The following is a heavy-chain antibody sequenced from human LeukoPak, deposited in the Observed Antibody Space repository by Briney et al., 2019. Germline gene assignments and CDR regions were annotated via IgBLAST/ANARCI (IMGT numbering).Heavy chain of an antibody. J-gene: IGHJ4*02. CDR1: GFTFSSYA. D-gene: IGHD1-26*01. V-gene: IGHV3-30*04. CDR2: ISYDGSNK. Sequence: PGGSLRLSCAASGFTFSSYAMHWVRQAPGKGLEWVAVISYDGSNKYYADFVKGRFTISRDNSKNTLYLQMNSLRAEDTAVYYCARDDNLEGVGPIDYWGQGTLVTVSS. CDR3: ARDDNLEGVGPIDY.